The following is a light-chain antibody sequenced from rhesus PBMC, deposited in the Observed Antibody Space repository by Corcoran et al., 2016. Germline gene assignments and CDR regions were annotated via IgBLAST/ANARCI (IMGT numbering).Light chain of an antibody. J-gene: IGKJ2*01. CDR3: PQHDNFPYS. Sequence: DIQMTQSPSSLSASVGDRVTITCRASQGISDWLAWYQQKPGKAPKLLFYRASNLETGVPSRFSGSGSGTDFTLTISSLQPGDIATYYCPQHDNFPYSFGQGTKVEIK. CDR1: QGISDW. V-gene: IGKV1-69*01. CDR2: RAS.